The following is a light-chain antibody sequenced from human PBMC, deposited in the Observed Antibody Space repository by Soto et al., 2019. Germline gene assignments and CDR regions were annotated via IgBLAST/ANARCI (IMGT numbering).Light chain of an antibody. CDR2: TAS. J-gene: IGKJ1*01. V-gene: IGKV3-20*01. Sequence: IVMTHSPATLSVSPGERATLSCRASQNVGRKLAWYQQKPGQAPRLLIYTASSRATGIPDRFTGSGSGTEFTLTISSLEPEDFAVYYCQQYGSSPQTFGQGTKVDIK. CDR1: QNVGRK. CDR3: QQYGSSPQT.